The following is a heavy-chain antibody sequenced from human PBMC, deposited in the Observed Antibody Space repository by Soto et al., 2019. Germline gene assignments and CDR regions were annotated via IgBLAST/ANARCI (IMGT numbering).Heavy chain of an antibody. CDR2: VYYYGGS. J-gene: IGHJ4*02. CDR3: ACESQVAIDY. CDR1: GGSVTSGGYA. Sequence: HLQLQESGSGLVKPSQTLSLTCAVSGGSVTSGGYAWSWILQPPGGGLEWMGEVYYYGGSFHNPSLKGRAALSLDTSKNPFSLISPSVIAADSAVYDCACESQVAIDYWGQGALVSVSP. V-gene: IGHV4-30-2*01.